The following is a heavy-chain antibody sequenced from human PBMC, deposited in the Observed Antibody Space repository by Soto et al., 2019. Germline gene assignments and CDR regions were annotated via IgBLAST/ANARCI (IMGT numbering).Heavy chain of an antibody. Sequence: QVQLQESGPGLVKPSQTLSLTCTVSGGSISSGXXYXXXXXXXXGKGLEWIGYIYYSGSTYYNPCLKNRVTISVDTSKNQFSLKLSSVTAADTAVYYCARAGGAYFDYWGQGTLVTVSS. CDR2: IYYSGST. J-gene: IGHJ4*02. V-gene: IGHV4-30-4*01. CDR1: GGSISSGXXY. CDR3: ARAGGAYFDY. D-gene: IGHD3-16*01.